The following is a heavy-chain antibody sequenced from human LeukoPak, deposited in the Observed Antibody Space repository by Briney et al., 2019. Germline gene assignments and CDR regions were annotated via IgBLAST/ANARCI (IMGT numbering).Heavy chain of an antibody. Sequence: PSETLSLTCTVSGGSISSSSYYWGWIRQPPGKGLEWIGSIYYSGSTYYNPSLKSRVTISVDTSKNQFSLKLSSVTAADTAVYYCARDFRYGSGSYWGQGTLVTVSS. CDR2: IYYSGST. V-gene: IGHV4-39*07. CDR3: ARDFRYGSGSY. D-gene: IGHD3-10*01. J-gene: IGHJ4*02. CDR1: GGSISSSSYY.